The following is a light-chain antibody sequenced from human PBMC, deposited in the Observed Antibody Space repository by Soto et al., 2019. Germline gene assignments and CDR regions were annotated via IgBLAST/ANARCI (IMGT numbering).Light chain of an antibody. CDR1: QSINNR. J-gene: IGKJ1*01. V-gene: IGKV1-5*03. CDR3: QKYSGAPV. Sequence: DIQMTQSPSTLSASVGDRVIITCRASQSINNRLAWYQQSPGKAPKLLIYRASSLESGVPSRFSGSGSGTEFTLTISSLQPDDSAIYSWQKYSGAPVFGQGTKVEIK. CDR2: RAS.